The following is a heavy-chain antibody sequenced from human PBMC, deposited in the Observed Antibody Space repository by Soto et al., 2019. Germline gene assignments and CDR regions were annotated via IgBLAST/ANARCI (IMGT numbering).Heavy chain of an antibody. CDR1: GYSFTSYL. J-gene: IGHJ3*02. CDR3: ARLVVILDDAFDI. CDR2: IYPGDSDT. V-gene: IGHV5-51*01. D-gene: IGHD3-22*01. Sequence: GESLNIYRKCSGYSFTSYLIGWVREMPGKGLEWMGIIYPGDSDTRYSPSFQGQGTISADKSISTAYLQWSSLKASDTAMYYCARLVVILDDAFDIWGQGTMVTVSS.